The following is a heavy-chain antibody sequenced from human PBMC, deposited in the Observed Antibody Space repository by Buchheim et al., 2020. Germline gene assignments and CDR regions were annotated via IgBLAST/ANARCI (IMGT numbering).Heavy chain of an antibody. V-gene: IGHV3-33*01. CDR1: GFMFSNYA. Sequence: QVRLVESGGGVVQPGTSLRLSCATSGFMFSNYAMHWVRQAPGKGLEWVAVIWYDGSNKYYTDSVKGRFTISRDNSRNTLYLQVNSLRAGDTAVYYCAREEDGGVDYWGQGTL. D-gene: IGHD3-16*01. J-gene: IGHJ4*02. CDR2: IWYDGSNK. CDR3: AREEDGGVDY.